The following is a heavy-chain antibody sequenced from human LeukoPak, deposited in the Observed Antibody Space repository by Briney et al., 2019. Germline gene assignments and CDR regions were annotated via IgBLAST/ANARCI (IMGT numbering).Heavy chain of an antibody. CDR3: AKTPRGYSYGYVDY. CDR1: GFTFSSYG. Sequence: GGSLRLSCAASGFTFSSYGMHWVRQAPGKGLEWVAFIRYDGSNKYYADSVKGRFTISRDNSKNTLYLQMNSLRAEDTAVYYCAKTPRGYSYGYVDYWGQGTLVTVSS. J-gene: IGHJ4*02. V-gene: IGHV3-30*02. CDR2: IRYDGSNK. D-gene: IGHD5-18*01.